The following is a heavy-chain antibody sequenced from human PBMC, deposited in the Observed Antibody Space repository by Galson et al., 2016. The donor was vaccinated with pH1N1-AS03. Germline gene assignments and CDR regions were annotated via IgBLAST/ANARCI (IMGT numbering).Heavy chain of an antibody. CDR3: ARFLIRDCYTSNYFDY. J-gene: IGHJ4*02. CDR2: IIAMFGTA. CDR1: GGTFSSYA. V-gene: IGHV1-69*06. Sequence: SVKVSCKASGGTFSSYAISWVRQAPGHGLEWMGGIIAMFGTANYAQKVQGRVTITADKSTSTAYMELSSLRSEDTAVYYCARFLIRDCYTSNYFDYWGQGTLGTVSS. D-gene: IGHD5-24*01.